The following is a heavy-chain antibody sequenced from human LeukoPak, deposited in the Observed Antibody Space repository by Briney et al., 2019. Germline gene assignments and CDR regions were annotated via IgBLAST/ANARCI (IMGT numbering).Heavy chain of an antibody. J-gene: IGHJ4*02. Sequence: GGSLRLSCAASGFTFSSYGMHWVRQAPGKGLEWVAVISYDGSNKYYADSVKGRFTISRDNSKNTLYLQMNSLRAEDTAVYYCAKPRFSAMVRGVIEYFDYWGQGTLVTVSS. CDR1: GFTFSSYG. CDR2: ISYDGSNK. CDR3: AKPRFSAMVRGVIEYFDY. D-gene: IGHD3-10*01. V-gene: IGHV3-30*18.